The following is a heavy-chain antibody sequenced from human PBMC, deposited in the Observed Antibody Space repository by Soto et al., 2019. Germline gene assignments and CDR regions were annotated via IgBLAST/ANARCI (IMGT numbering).Heavy chain of an antibody. CDR2: TYYRSKWYN. CDR3: ARVVEVVPAADGAYNWFDP. CDR1: GDSVSSNSAA. D-gene: IGHD2-2*01. V-gene: IGHV6-1*01. Sequence: SQTLSLTCAISGDSVSSNSAACNWIRQSPSRGLEWLGRTYYRSKWYNDYAVSVKSRITINPDTSKNQFSLQLNSVTPEDTAVYYCARVVEVVPAADGAYNWFDPWGQGTPVTVSS. J-gene: IGHJ5*02.